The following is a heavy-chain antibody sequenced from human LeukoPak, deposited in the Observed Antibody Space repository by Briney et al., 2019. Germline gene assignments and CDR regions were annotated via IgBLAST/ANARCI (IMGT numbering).Heavy chain of an antibody. CDR2: INPKSGGT. J-gene: IGHJ4*02. Sequence: ASVKVSCKASGYTFTGYYMHWVRQAPGQGIEWMGRINPKSGGTNYAQKFQGRVTITRDTSISTAYMELRRLSSDDTAVYFCARAGRWLQLWLGYWGQGTLVTVSS. V-gene: IGHV1-2*06. CDR1: GYTFTGYY. D-gene: IGHD5-18*01. CDR3: ARAGRWLQLWLGY.